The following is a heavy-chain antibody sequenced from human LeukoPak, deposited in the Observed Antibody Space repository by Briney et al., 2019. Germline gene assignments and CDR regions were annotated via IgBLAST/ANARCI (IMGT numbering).Heavy chain of an antibody. CDR1: GFTFSSYA. D-gene: IGHD2-2*01. J-gene: IGHJ3*02. CDR3: AKRYCSSTSCYSEIGYAFDI. Sequence: GGSLRLSRAASGFTFSSYAMSWVRQAPGKGLEWVSAISGSGGSTYYADSVKGRFTISRDNSKNTLYLQMNSLRAEDTAVYYCAKRYCSSTSCYSEIGYAFDIWGQGTMVTVSS. CDR2: ISGSGGST. V-gene: IGHV3-23*01.